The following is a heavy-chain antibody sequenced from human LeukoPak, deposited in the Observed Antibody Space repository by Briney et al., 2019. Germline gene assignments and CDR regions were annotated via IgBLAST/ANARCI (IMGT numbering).Heavy chain of an antibody. CDR1: GYTFSSYW. Sequence: GESLKISCKASGYTFSSYWIGWVRQMPGKGLEWVSIIYPGDADTRYSPSSQGHVTVSADKSMSTAYLQWSSLKASDTALYYCARQRDGFFDYWGQGTLVTVSS. J-gene: IGHJ4*02. CDR2: IYPGDADT. V-gene: IGHV5-51*01. CDR3: ARQRDGFFDY. D-gene: IGHD5-24*01.